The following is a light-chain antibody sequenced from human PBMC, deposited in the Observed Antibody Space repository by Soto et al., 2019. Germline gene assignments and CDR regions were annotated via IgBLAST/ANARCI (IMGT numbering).Light chain of an antibody. Sequence: DIQMTQSPSTLSAPVGDRVTITCRASQSISTWLAWYQQKSGKAPKLLIYEASSLGSGVPSRFSGSGSGTEFTLTISSLQPDDFATYYCQQYNSYSETFGQGTKVDIK. J-gene: IGKJ1*01. CDR1: QSISTW. CDR2: EAS. V-gene: IGKV1-5*03. CDR3: QQYNSYSET.